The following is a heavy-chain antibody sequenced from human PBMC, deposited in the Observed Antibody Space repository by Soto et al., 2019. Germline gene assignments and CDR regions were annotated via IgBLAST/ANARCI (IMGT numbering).Heavy chain of an antibody. V-gene: IGHV3-9*01. CDR3: AKDIYSSSSGQDY. D-gene: IGHD6-6*01. Sequence: EVQLVESGGGLVQPGRSLRLSCAASGFTFDDYAMHWVRQAPGKGLEWVSGISWNGGNIGYADSVKGRFTISRDNAKNSLFLQMNSLRADDTAWYFCAKDIYSSSSGQDYWGQGTPVTVSS. CDR1: GFTFDDYA. J-gene: IGHJ4*02. CDR2: ISWNGGNI.